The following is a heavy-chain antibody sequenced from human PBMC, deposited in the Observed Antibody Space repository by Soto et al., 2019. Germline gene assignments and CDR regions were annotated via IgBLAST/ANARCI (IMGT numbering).Heavy chain of an antibody. V-gene: IGHV3-30-3*01. CDR1: GFTFSSYA. CDR3: ARGGPTVVTPGWDYYYGMDV. J-gene: IGHJ6*02. Sequence: PGGSLRLSCAASGFTFSSYAMHWVRQAPGKGLEWVAVISYDGSNKYYADSVKGRFTISRDNSKNTLYLQMNSLRAEDTAVYYCARGGPTVVTPGWDYYYGMDVWGQGTTVTVSS. D-gene: IGHD4-17*01. CDR2: ISYDGSNK.